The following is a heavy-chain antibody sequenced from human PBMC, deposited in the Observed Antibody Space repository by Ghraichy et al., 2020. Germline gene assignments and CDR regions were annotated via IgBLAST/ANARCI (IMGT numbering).Heavy chain of an antibody. D-gene: IGHD1-14*01. J-gene: IGHJ4*02. Sequence: LSLACAASGFTFSSYAMSWVRQAPGKGLEWVSTISSSGGSTYYADSVKGRFTISRDNSKNTLYLQMNSLRAEDTAVYYCARNRGLIDYWGQGTLVTVSS. CDR2: ISSSGGST. CDR3: ARNRGLIDY. CDR1: GFTFSSYA. V-gene: IGHV3-23*01.